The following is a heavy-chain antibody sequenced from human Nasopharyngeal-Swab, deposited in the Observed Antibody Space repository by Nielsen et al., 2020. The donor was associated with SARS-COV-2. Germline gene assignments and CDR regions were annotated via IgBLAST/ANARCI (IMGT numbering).Heavy chain of an antibody. Sequence: ASVKVSCKASGYTFTSYGFGWIRQAPGQGLEYIGWISAYNGRTYYEQKFQGRVTMATDTSTSTAYMELGSLRSDDTAVYYCATSATFGPGGAGDYWGQGTLVTVSS. V-gene: IGHV1-18*01. CDR3: ATSATFGPGGAGDY. J-gene: IGHJ4*02. D-gene: IGHD2-8*02. CDR2: ISAYNGRT. CDR1: GYTFTSYG.